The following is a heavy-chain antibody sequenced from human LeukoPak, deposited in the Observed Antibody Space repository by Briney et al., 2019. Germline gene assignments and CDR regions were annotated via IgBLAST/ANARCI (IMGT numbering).Heavy chain of an antibody. D-gene: IGHD6-19*01. CDR1: GFTFDDYA. CDR3: AKAKYSSGWFDWFDP. Sequence: GGSLRLSCAASGFTFDDYAMHWVRQAPGKGLEWVSGISWNSGSIGYADSVKGRFTISRDNAKNSLYLQMNSLRAGDTALYYCAKAKYSSGWFDWFDPWGQGTLATVSS. J-gene: IGHJ5*02. CDR2: ISWNSGSI. V-gene: IGHV3-9*01.